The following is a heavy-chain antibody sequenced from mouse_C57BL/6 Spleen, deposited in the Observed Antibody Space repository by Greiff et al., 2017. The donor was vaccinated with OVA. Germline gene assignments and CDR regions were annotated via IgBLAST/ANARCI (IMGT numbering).Heavy chain of an antibody. D-gene: IGHD2-1*01. V-gene: IGHV1-82*01. CDR3: ARSRGNYEGGAMDY. CDR2: IYPGDGDT. CDR1: GYAFSSSW. Sequence: VKLMESGPELVKPGASVKISCKASGYAFSSSWMNWVKQRPGKGLEWIGRIYPGDGDTNYNGKFKGKATLTADKSSSTAYMQLSSLTSEDSAVYFCARSRGNYEGGAMDYWGQGTSVTVSS. J-gene: IGHJ4*01.